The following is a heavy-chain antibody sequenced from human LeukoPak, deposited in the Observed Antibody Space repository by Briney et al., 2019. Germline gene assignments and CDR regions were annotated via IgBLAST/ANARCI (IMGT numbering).Heavy chain of an antibody. CDR1: VFTFSRYI. D-gene: IGHD4-17*01. J-gene: IGHJ4*02. CDR2: ISGSGDST. Sequence: PGGSLRLSCAEPVFTFSRYIMSRVRQAPGKGLEWVSAISGSGDSTYYADSVKGRFTISRDNSKNTLYLQMNSLRAEDTAVYSCAKAKVTTLDRPFDYWGQGTLVTVSS. CDR3: AKAKVTTLDRPFDY. V-gene: IGHV3-23*01.